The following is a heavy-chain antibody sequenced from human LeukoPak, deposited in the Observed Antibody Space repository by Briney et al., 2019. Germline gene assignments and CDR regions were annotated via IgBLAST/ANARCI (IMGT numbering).Heavy chain of an antibody. CDR3: ARVEYRGSGRYGYKGDY. Sequence: SETLSLTCTVSGGSINSGSYYWSWIRQPAGKGLEWIGRVYSFGRSNYNPSLQSRVTISLDTSKNQSSLSLKSVTAADTAVYFCARVEYRGSGRYGYKGDYWGQGILVSVSS. J-gene: IGHJ4*02. CDR2: VYSFGRS. D-gene: IGHD5-12*01. CDR1: GGSINSGSYY. V-gene: IGHV4-61*02.